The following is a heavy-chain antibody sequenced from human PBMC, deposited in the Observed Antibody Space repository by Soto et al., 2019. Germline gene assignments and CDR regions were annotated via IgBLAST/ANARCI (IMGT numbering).Heavy chain of an antibody. CDR2: MNPNSGNT. CDR3: SYYRGDYYYYYMDV. V-gene: IGHV1-8*01. CDR1: GYTFTRYD. D-gene: IGHD3-10*01. Sequence: ASVKVSCKASGYTFTRYDINWVRQATGQGLEWMGWMNPNSGNTGYAQKFQGRVTMTRNTSISTAYMELSSLRSEDTAVYYCSYYRGDYYYYYMDVWGKGTTVTVSS. J-gene: IGHJ6*03.